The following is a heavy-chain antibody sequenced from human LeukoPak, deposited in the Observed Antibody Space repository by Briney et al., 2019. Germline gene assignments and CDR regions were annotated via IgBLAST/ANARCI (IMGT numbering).Heavy chain of an antibody. CDR1: GYTFTDYF. CDR2: INPHSGGT. V-gene: IGHV1-2*02. Sequence: GASVKVSCKASGYTFTDYFMHWVRQAPRQGLEWMGWINPHSGGTNHAQKFQGRVTMTRDTSSNTAYMELSRLRSDDTAVYFCARSPPPMVYAGLDPWGQGTLVTVSS. D-gene: IGHD2-8*01. CDR3: ARSPPPMVYAGLDP. J-gene: IGHJ5*02.